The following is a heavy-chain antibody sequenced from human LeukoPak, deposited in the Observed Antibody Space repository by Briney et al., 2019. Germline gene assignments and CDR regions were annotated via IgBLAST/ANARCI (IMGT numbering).Heavy chain of an antibody. Sequence: ASVKVSCKASGYTFTSYGISWVRQAPGQGLEWMGWIIPIFGTANYAQKFQGRVTITTDESTSTAYMELSSLRSEDTAVYYCARGITGTPLDYWGQGTLVTVSS. V-gene: IGHV1-69*05. CDR2: IIPIFGTA. D-gene: IGHD1-20*01. J-gene: IGHJ4*02. CDR3: ARGITGTPLDY. CDR1: GYTFTSYG.